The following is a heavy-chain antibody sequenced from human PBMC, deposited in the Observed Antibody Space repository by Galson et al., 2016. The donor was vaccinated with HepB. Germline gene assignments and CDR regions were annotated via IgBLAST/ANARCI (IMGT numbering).Heavy chain of an antibody. CDR3: ARDRAYTWPEVHMFYDYGMDV. CDR2: ISAKNGNT. D-gene: IGHD1-1*01. CDR1: GYTFPDYG. J-gene: IGHJ6*02. Sequence: VSCKASGYTFPDYGVTWVRQAPGQGLEWMGWISAKNGNTKYTQKLLGRVTMTTDTSTSTAYMELRSLRSDDTAIYYCARDRAYTWPEVHMFYDYGMDVWGQGTTVTVSS. V-gene: IGHV1-18*04.